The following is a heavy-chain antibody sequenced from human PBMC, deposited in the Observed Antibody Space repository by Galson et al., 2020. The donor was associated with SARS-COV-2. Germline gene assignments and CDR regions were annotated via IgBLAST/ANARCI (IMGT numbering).Heavy chain of an antibody. J-gene: IGHJ4*02. CDR2: IYWDDDK. D-gene: IGHD6-19*01. Sequence: KMSGPTLVKPTQTLTLTCTFSGFSLSTSGVGVGWIRQPPGKALEWLALIYWDDDKRYSPSLKSRLTITKDTSKNQVVLTMTNMDPVDTATYYCAQDYSSGWLMTRCYYFDYWGQGTLVTVSS. V-gene: IGHV2-5*02. CDR1: GFSLSTSGVG. CDR3: AQDYSSGWLMTRCYYFDY.